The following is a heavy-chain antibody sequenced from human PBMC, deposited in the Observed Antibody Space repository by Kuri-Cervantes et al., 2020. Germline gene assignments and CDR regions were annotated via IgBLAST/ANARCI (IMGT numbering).Heavy chain of an antibody. J-gene: IGHJ6*02. CDR2: ISYDGSNK. D-gene: IGHD6-13*01. CDR1: GFTFSSYA. CDR3: ARGINSSSWPRPGYYYYGMDV. V-gene: IGHV3-30-3*01. Sequence: GGSLRLSCEASGFTFSSYAMHWVRQAPGKGLEWVAVISYDGSNKYYADSVKGRFTISRDNSRNTLYLQMNSLRAEDTAVYYCARGINSSSWPRPGYYYYGMDVWGQGTTVTVSS.